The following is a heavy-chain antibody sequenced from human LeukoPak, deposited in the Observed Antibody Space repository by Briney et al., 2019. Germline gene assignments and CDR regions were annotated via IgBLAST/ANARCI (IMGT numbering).Heavy chain of an antibody. J-gene: IGHJ4*02. D-gene: IGHD3-9*01. CDR1: GYTFTGYY. Sequence: VASVNVSCKASGYTFTGYYMHWVRQAPGQGLEWMGWINPNHGDTNYAQKFQDRVSMTRDTSISTAYMHLSRLRSADTAVYYCARSPHILTGENFDYWGQGTLLTVSS. V-gene: IGHV1-2*02. CDR3: ARSPHILTGENFDY. CDR2: INPNHGDT.